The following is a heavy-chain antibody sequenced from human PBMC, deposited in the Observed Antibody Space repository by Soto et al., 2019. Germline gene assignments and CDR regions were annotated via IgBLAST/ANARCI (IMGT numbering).Heavy chain of an antibody. CDR3: ARGPPEGGKGGPRDY. CDR1: GGTFSSYT. D-gene: IGHD2-15*01. V-gene: IGHV1-69*02. Sequence: QVQLVQSGAEVKKPGSSVKVSCKASGGTFSSYTISWVRQAPGQGLEWMGRIIPILGIANYAQKFQGRVTITADKSTSTAYMELSSLRSEDTAVYYCARGPPEGGKGGPRDYWGQGTLVTVSS. J-gene: IGHJ4*02. CDR2: IIPILGIA.